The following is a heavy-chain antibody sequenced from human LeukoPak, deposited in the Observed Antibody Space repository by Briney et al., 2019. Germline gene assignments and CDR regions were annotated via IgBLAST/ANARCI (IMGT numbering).Heavy chain of an antibody. V-gene: IGHV3-7*01. CDR3: AKDEGWWLQLPLDP. J-gene: IGHJ5*02. D-gene: IGHD5-18*01. CDR1: GFTFSSYW. Sequence: QAGGSLRLSCAASGFTFSSYWMSWVRQAPGKGLEWVANIKQDGSEKYYVDSVKGRFTISRDNSKNTLYLQMNSLRAEDTAVYYCAKDEGWWLQLPLDPWGQGTLVTVSS. CDR2: IKQDGSEK.